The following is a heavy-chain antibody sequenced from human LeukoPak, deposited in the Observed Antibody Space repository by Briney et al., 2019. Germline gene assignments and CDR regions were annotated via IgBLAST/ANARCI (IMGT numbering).Heavy chain of an antibody. CDR1: GGSINTYY. V-gene: IGHV4-59*01. CDR2: IYYSGST. CDR3: ARTAYDSSGNFFDY. J-gene: IGHJ4*02. Sequence: SETLSLTCTVYGGSINTYYWSWIRQPPGKGLEWIGYIYYSGSTNYNPSLKSRVTISIDTSKNQFSLKLSSVTAADTAVYYCARTAYDSSGNFFDYWGQGTLVTVSS. D-gene: IGHD3-22*01.